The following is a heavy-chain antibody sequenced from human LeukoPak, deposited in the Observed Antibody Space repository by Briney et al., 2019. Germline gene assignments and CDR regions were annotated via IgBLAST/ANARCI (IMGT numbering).Heavy chain of an antibody. D-gene: IGHD3-22*01. CDR3: GSGVIFYDSSGRNY. J-gene: IGHJ4*02. Sequence: GGSLRLSCAASGFTFSSYEMNWVRQAPGKGLEWVSSISSSGTTIYYADSVKGRFTVSRDSAKNSVYLQMNSLRAEDTAVYYCGSGVIFYDSSGRNYWGQGTLVTVPS. CDR2: ISSSGTTI. V-gene: IGHV3-48*03. CDR1: GFTFSSYE.